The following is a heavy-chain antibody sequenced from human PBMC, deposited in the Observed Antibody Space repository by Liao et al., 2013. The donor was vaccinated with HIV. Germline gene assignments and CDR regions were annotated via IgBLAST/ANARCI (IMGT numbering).Heavy chain of an antibody. CDR3: ARGGKWLRDAFDI. CDR1: AGSFSGYY. CDR2: INHSGST. Sequence: QVQLQQWGAGLLKPSETLSLTCTVYAGSFSGYYWTWIRQPPGKGLEWIGEINHSGSTTYNPSLKSRVTISVDTSKNQFSLKLNSVTVADTAVYYCARGGKWLRDAFDIWGQGTMVTVSS. J-gene: IGHJ3*02. D-gene: IGHD5-12*01. V-gene: IGHV4-34*01.